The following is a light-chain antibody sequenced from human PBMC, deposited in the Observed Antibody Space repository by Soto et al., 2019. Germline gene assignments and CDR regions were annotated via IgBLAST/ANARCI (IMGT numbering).Light chain of an antibody. CDR3: CSYAGSHVV. CDR2: EVS. J-gene: IGLJ2*01. V-gene: IGLV2-23*02. CDR1: SSDVGSYNL. Sequence: QPVLTQPASVSGSPGQSITISCTGTSSDVGSYNLVSWYQQHPGKAPKLMIYEVSKRPSGVSNRFSGSKSGNTASLTISGLQAEDEADYYCCSYAGSHVVFGGGTKLTVL.